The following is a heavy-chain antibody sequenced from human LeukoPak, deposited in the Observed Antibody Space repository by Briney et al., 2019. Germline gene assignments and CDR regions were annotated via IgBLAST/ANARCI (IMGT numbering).Heavy chain of an antibody. Sequence: AGGSLRLSCAASGFTFSSYWMSWVRQAPGKGPEWVAHIKQDGTERYYLDSVKGRFTISRDNAKNSLYLQMNSLRAEDTAVYYCATIGGLGQQRRNFDYWSQGTLVTVSS. CDR2: IKQDGTER. CDR3: ATIGGLGQQRRNFDY. J-gene: IGHJ4*02. V-gene: IGHV3-7*03. CDR1: GFTFSSYW. D-gene: IGHD6-25*01.